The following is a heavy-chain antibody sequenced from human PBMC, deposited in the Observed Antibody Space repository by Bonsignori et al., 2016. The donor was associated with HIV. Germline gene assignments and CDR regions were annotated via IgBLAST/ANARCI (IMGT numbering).Heavy chain of an antibody. Sequence: SVKVSCKASGGTFSSYAISWVRQTPGQGLEWMGGIIPILGIANYAQKFQGRVTITADESTSTAYMELSSLRSEDTAVYYCARETPIQRDGRDHSWYFDLWGRGTLVTVSS. CDR3: ARETPIQRDGRDHSWYFDL. CDR2: IIPILGIA. CDR1: GGTFSSYA. V-gene: IGHV1-69*10. D-gene: IGHD5-24*01. J-gene: IGHJ2*01.